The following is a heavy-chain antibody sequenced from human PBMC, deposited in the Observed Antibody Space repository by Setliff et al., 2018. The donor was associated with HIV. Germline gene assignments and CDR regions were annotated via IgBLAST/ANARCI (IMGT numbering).Heavy chain of an antibody. J-gene: IGHJ4*02. CDR3: ARGWPDDYVWPYYFDY. D-gene: IGHD3-16*01. CDR2: MNPNSGNT. CDR1: GYTFTIYD. Sequence: ASVKVSCKASGYTFTIYDINWVRQATGQGLEWMGWMNPNSGNTGYAQKFQGRVTIIRDTSASTAYMELSSLRSEDTAVYYCARGWPDDYVWPYYFDYWGQGTLVTVSS. V-gene: IGHV1-8*03.